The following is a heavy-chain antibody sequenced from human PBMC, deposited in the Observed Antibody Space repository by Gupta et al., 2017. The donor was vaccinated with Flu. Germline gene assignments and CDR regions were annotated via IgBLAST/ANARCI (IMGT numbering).Heavy chain of an antibody. CDR2: IGGGGTSR. V-gene: IGHV3-23*01. CDR1: GFTFSSYA. CDR3: ARDLYGGNLSGWFDP. D-gene: IGHD4-23*01. J-gene: IGHJ5*02. Sequence: EVQLLESGGGLVQPGGSLRISCAVSGFTFSSYALGWVRQAPGRGLEWVSAIGGGGTSRYYAESVKGRFSISRDSSKNTLYLQMNSLRADDTAVYYCARDLYGGNLSGWFDPWGQGTLVTVSS.